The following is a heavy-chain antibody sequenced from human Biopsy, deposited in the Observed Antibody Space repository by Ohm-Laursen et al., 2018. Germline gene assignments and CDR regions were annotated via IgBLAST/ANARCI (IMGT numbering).Heavy chain of an antibody. CDR3: ARHPTGFWFDP. Sequence: GTLSLTCTVSGGSVSSNVHYWAWIRQPPGKGLECIGTVFHSGITFYNPSLKSRVTISIDTSKNQFSLNRSSVTAADTAVYYCARHPTGFWFDPWGQGTLVTVSS. CDR1: GGSVSSNVHY. V-gene: IGHV4-39*01. J-gene: IGHJ5*02. CDR2: VFHSGIT.